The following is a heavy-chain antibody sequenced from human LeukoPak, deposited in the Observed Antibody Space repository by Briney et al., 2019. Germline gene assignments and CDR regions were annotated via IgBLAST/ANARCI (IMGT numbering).Heavy chain of an antibody. CDR3: ERELGYCSGGSCYSYFDY. D-gene: IGHD2-15*01. CDR1: GGSISSSNW. J-gene: IGHJ4*02. Sequence: SETLSLTCAVSGGSISSSNWWSWVRQPPGKGLEWIGEIYHSGSTNYNPSLKSRVTISVDTSENQFSLKMSSVTAADTAVYYCERELGYCSGGSCYSYFDYWGQGTLVTVSS. V-gene: IGHV4-4*02. CDR2: IYHSGST.